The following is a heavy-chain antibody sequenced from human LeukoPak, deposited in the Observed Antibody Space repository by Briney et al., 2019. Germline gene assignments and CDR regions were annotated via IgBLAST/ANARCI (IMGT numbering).Heavy chain of an antibody. CDR3: ARDDSDIVASDH. CDR2: IIPKFGTA. CDR1: GYTFNNYG. Sequence: GASVKVSCKASGYTFNNYGFSWVRQAPGQGLEWMGGIIPKFGTAHYAQKFQGRVTLTTDESTSTAYMETSSLRSDDTAVYYCARDDSDIVASDHWGQGTRVTVSS. V-gene: IGHV1-69*05. J-gene: IGHJ4*02. D-gene: IGHD2-21*01.